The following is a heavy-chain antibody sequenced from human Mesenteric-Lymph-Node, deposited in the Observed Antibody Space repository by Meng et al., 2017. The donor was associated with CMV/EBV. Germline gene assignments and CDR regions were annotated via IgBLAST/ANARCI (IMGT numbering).Heavy chain of an antibody. Sequence: QVPLQEAGPGLVKPSETLSLTCIVSGGCVTSGAYHWSWIRQSPGKGLEWIGYIYGTGITIYNPSLKSRVTILLETSKNQFSLKLNSVTTADTAVYYCAKSRSSTPGIVDDWGQGTLVTVSS. J-gene: IGHJ4*02. V-gene: IGHV4-61*08. CDR3: AKSRSSTPGIVDD. D-gene: IGHD2/OR15-2a*01. CDR2: IYGTGIT. CDR1: GGCVTSGAYH.